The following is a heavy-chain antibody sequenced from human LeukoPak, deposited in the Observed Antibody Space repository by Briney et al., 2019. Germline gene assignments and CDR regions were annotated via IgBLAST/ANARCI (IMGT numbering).Heavy chain of an antibody. Sequence: PSETLSLTCSVSGGSTRSSTYYWSWIRQTAGKGLEWIGRIHVTGRTDYNPSLKSRVTVSLDAAKNQYSLQLSSVSAADTAIYYCARGHTGQNWFDPWGQGTLVTVSS. CDR2: IHVTGRT. V-gene: IGHV4-61*02. J-gene: IGHJ5*02. D-gene: IGHD2-8*02. CDR3: ARGHTGQNWFDP. CDR1: GGSTRSSTYY.